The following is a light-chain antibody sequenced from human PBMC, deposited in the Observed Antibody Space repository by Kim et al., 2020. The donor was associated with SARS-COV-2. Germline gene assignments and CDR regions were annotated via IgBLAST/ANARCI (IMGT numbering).Light chain of an antibody. CDR3: QQYGSSPFT. V-gene: IGKV3-20*01. CDR2: GAS. Sequence: EIVLTQSPGTLSLSPGERATLSCRASQSVSSTYLAWYQQKPGQAPRLLIYGASSRATGIPDRFSGSGSGTDFTLTISRLEPEDFAEYYCQQYGSSPFTFGQGPSWRSN. CDR1: QSVSSTY. J-gene: IGKJ2*01.